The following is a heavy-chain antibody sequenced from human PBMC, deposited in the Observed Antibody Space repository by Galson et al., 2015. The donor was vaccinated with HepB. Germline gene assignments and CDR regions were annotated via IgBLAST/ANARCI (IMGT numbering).Heavy chain of an antibody. J-gene: IGHJ3*02. D-gene: IGHD3-10*01. CDR1: GYTLTELS. Sequence: SVKVSCKVSGYTLTELSMHWVRQAPGKGLEWMGGFDPEDGETIYAQKFQGRVTMTEDTSTDTAYMELSSLRSEDTAVYYCATCITMVRGSLLNDAFDIWGQGTMVTVSS. CDR3: ATCITMVRGSLLNDAFDI. CDR2: FDPEDGET. V-gene: IGHV1-24*01.